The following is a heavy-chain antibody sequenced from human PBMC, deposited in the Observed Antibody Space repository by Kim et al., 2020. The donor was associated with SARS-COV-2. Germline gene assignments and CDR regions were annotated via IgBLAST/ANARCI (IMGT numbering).Heavy chain of an antibody. CDR1: GVSISSYY. J-gene: IGHJ2*01. CDR3: QGSNAYYYDSSGPRGWHWYFDL. CDR2: IYTSGST. D-gene: IGHD3-22*01. V-gene: IGHV4-4*07. Sequence: SETLSLTCTVSGVSISSYYWSWIRQPAGKGLEWIGRIYTSGSTNYNPSLKSRVTMSVDTSKNQFSLKLSSVTAADTAVYYCQGSNAYYYDSSGPRGWHWYFDLWGRGTLVTVSS.